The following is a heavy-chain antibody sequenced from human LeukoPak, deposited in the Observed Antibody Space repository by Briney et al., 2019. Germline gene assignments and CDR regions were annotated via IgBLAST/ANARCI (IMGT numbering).Heavy chain of an antibody. CDR3: ARDRSYGSGNNWFDP. CDR1: GFTFSSYE. CDR2: ISSSGSTI. V-gene: IGHV3-48*03. Sequence: PGGSLRLSCAASGFTFSSYEMNWVRQGPGKGLEWVSYISSSGSTIYYADSVKGRFTISRDNAKNSLYLQMNSLRAEGTAVYYCARDRSYGSGNNWFDPWGQGTLLTVSS. D-gene: IGHD3-10*01. J-gene: IGHJ5*02.